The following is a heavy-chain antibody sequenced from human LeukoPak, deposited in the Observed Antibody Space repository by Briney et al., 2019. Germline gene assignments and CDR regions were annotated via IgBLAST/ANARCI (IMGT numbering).Heavy chain of an antibody. CDR3: VSGNDPDSTWESYRLDVFDI. CDR2: ISSTSDYI. CDR1: GYTFRDYS. Sequence: GGSLRLSCAAYGYTFRDYSVDWVRQAPGNGLEWVSSISSTSDYISYADSEKGQFTITRDNAKSSLYLQMNSLRAEDTAVYYCVSGNDPDSTWESYRLDVFDIWGQGTTVIVSS. D-gene: IGHD3-16*02. J-gene: IGHJ3*02. V-gene: IGHV3-21*01.